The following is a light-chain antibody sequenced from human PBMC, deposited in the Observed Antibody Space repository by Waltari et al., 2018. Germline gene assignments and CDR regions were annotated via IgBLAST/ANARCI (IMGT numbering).Light chain of an antibody. Sequence: DIQMTQSPSSLSASVGDRVPLTCQASQDISNYFNWYQQKPGKAPKLLIYDASNLETGVPSRFSVSGSGTDFTFTISSLQPEDIATYYCQQYDNLLPFGPGTKVDIK. CDR3: QQYDNLLP. CDR2: DAS. J-gene: IGKJ3*01. CDR1: QDISNY. V-gene: IGKV1-33*01.